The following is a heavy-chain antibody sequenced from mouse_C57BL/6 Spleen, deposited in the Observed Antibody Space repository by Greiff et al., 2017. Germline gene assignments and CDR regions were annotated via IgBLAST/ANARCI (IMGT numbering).Heavy chain of an antibody. CDR2: IYPGGGYT. CDR3: AREGTVVPNWYFDV. CDR1: GYTFTNYW. Sequence: VKLVESGAELVRPGTSVKMSCKASGYTFTNYWLGWAKQRPGHGLEWIGDIYPGGGYTNYNEKFKGKATLTADKSSSTAYMQFSSLTSEDSAIYYCAREGTVVPNWYFDVWGTGTTVTVSS. V-gene: IGHV1-63*01. J-gene: IGHJ1*03. D-gene: IGHD1-1*01.